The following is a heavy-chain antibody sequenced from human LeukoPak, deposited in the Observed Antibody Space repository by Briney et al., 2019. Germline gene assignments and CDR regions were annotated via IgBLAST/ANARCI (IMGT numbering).Heavy chain of an antibody. V-gene: IGHV3-21*01. CDR2: ISSSSSYI. J-gene: IGHJ3*02. CDR1: GDSISSSS. D-gene: IGHD3-22*01. Sequence: ETLSLTCTVSGDSISSSSSYWGWIRQAPGKGLEWVSSISSSSSYIYYADSVKGRFTISRDNAKNSLYLQMNSLRAEDTAVYYCARDITMIAVVAFDIWGQGTMVTVSS. CDR3: ARDITMIAVVAFDI.